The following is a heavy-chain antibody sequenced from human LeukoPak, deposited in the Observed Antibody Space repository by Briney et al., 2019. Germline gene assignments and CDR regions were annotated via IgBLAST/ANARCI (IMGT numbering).Heavy chain of an antibody. CDR2: ISGSGGST. Sequence: GGSLRLSCAASGFTFSSYAMSWVRQAPGKGLEWVSAISGSGGSTYYADSVKGRFIISRDNSKNTLYLQMNSLRAEDTAVYYCAKGDGYNILNPLDYWGQGTLVTVSS. J-gene: IGHJ4*02. CDR1: GFTFSSYA. CDR3: AKGDGYNILNPLDY. D-gene: IGHD5-24*01. V-gene: IGHV3-23*01.